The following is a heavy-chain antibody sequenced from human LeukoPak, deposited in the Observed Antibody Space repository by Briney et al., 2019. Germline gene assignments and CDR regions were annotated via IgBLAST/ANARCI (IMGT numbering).Heavy chain of an antibody. CDR2: ISWDGRNK. Sequence: GGSLRLSCAASGFTFSSYAMHWVRQAPGKGLEWVASISWDGRNKRYADSVTGRFTISRDNSQNTLYLQMNSLRGEDTAIYYCARSVVTPSSWFDPWGQGTLVTVSS. J-gene: IGHJ5*02. CDR1: GFTFSSYA. D-gene: IGHD4-23*01. V-gene: IGHV3-30*04. CDR3: ARSVVTPSSWFDP.